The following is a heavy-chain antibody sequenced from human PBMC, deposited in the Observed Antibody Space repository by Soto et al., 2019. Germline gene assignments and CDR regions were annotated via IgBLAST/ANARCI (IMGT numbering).Heavy chain of an antibody. CDR1: GYTFTSYA. J-gene: IGHJ4*02. V-gene: IGHV1-3*01. CDR2: INAGNGNT. CDR3: ARVGSTYYDILTGYSPWVYFDY. Sequence: ASVKVSCKASGYTFTSYAMHWVRQAPGQRLEWMGWINAGNGNTKYSQKFQGRVTITRDTSASTAYMELSSLRSEDTAVYYCARVGSTYYDILTGYSPWVYFDYWGQGTRVTSPQ. D-gene: IGHD3-9*01.